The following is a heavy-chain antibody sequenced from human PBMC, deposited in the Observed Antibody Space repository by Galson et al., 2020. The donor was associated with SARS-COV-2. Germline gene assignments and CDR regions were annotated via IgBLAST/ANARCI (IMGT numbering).Heavy chain of an antibody. CDR1: GFTFDNYA. CDR2: IINSGIDT. J-gene: IGHJ4*02. Sequence: GESLKISCSASGFTFDNYAMNWVRQVPGKGLEWVSSIINSGIDTYYAPSVKDRFTISRDNSQNMVYLQMNNLRAEDTALYYCAKAPLTACGGARCYPFDYWGRGTLVIVSS. V-gene: IGHV3-23*01. D-gene: IGHD2-15*01. CDR3: AKAPLTACGGARCYPFDY.